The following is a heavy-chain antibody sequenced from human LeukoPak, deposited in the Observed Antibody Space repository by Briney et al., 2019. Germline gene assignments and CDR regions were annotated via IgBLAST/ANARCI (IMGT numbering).Heavy chain of an antibody. CDR3: ATYSSSWYCFDY. D-gene: IGHD6-13*01. Sequence: PGGSLRLSCTASGFSFSDNFMGWIRQAPGKGLEWVSYINSRGDTIHYLDAVKGRFSISRDNSRRSLYLQMSRLRAEGTAVYYCATYSSSWYCFDYWGQGTLVTVSS. V-gene: IGHV3-11*01. CDR1: GFSFSDNF. J-gene: IGHJ4*02. CDR2: INSRGDTI.